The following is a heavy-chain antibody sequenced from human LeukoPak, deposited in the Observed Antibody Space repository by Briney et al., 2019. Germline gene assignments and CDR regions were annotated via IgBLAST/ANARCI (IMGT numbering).Heavy chain of an antibody. CDR2: IYYSGST. D-gene: IGHD2-8*01. V-gene: IGHV4-59*01. CDR1: GGSISSYY. CDR3: ARAAGVPVAFDI. Sequence: KPSETLSLTCTVSGGSISSYYWGWIRQPPGKGLGWIGYIYYSGSTNYNPSLKSRVTISVDTSKNQFSLKLSSVTAADTAVYYCARAAGVPVAFDIWGQGTMVTVSS. J-gene: IGHJ3*02.